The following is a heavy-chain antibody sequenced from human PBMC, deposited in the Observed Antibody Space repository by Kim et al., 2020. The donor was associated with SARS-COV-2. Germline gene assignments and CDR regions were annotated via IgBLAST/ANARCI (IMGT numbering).Heavy chain of an antibody. D-gene: IGHD6-13*01. Sequence: GGSLRLSCEASGFTFSTYWMHWVRQAPGKGLVWVSRINSDGSVIDYADSVRGRFTISRDNAKNTLYLQMNSLRADDTATYYCASARASRWVAWGQGTLVTVSS. CDR3: ASARASRWVA. CDR1: GFTFSTYW. CDR2: INSDGSVI. V-gene: IGHV3-74*01. J-gene: IGHJ5*02.